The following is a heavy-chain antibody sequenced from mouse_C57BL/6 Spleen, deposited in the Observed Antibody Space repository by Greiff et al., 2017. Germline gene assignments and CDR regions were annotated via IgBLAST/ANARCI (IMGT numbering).Heavy chain of an antibody. CDR1: GYAFSSSW. J-gene: IGHJ4*01. Sequence: ESGPELVKPGASVKISCKASGYAFSSSWMNWVKQRPGKGLEWIGRIYPGDGDTNYNGKFKGKATLTADKSSSTAYMQLSSLTSEDSAVYFCAGGNYLYYYAMDYWGQGTSVTVSS. CDR2: IYPGDGDT. CDR3: AGGNYLYYYAMDY. V-gene: IGHV1-82*01. D-gene: IGHD2-1*01.